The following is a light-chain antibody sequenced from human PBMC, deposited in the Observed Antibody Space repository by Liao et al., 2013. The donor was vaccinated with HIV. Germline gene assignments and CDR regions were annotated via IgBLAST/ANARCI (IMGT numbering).Light chain of an antibody. V-gene: IGLV3-21*04. CDR2: YDS. CDR1: SIGSKS. CDR3: QVWDSSSDHRV. J-gene: IGLJ3*02. Sequence: SYVVTQTPSESVAPGETARITCGGNSIGSKSVHWYQQKPGQAPALVMYYDSARPSGIPERFSGSNSGNTATLTISRVEAGDEADYYCQVWDSSSDHRVFGGGTKLTVL.